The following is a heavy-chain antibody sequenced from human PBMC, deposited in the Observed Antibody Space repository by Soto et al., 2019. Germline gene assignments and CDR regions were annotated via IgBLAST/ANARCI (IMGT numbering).Heavy chain of an antibody. CDR3: ATHLKTTVTAYWYFDL. D-gene: IGHD4-17*01. CDR1: GGSFSGYY. V-gene: IGHV4-34*01. Sequence: QVHLQQWGAGLLKPSETLSLTCAVYGGSFSGYYWSWIRQPPGKGLEWIGEINHSGSTNLNPSLKSRVTISVDRSKNQFSLKLKSVTAADAAIYYCATHLKTTVTAYWYFDLWGRGTLVTVSS. J-gene: IGHJ2*01. CDR2: INHSGST.